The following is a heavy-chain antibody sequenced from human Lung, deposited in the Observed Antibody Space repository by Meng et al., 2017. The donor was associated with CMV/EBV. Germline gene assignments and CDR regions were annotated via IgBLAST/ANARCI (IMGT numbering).Heavy chain of an antibody. CDR3: ARELYDFWSGYYFYYYGMDV. V-gene: IGHV4-61*01. Sequence: GSLRLXCTVSGGSVSSGSYYWSWIRQPPGKGLEWIGYIYYSGSTNYNPSLKSRVIISVDTSKNQFSLKLSSVTAADTAVYYCARELYDFWSGYYFYYYGMDVWGQGTTVXVSS. J-gene: IGHJ6*02. D-gene: IGHD3-3*01. CDR2: IYYSGST. CDR1: GGSVSSGSYY.